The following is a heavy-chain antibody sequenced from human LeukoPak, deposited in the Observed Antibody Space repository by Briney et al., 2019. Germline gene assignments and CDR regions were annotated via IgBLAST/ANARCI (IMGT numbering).Heavy chain of an antibody. Sequence: GGSLRLSCAASGFTFSDYYMSWIRQAPGKGLEWVSAISGSGGSTYYADSVKGRFTISRDNSKNTLYLQMNSLRAEDTAVYYCAKVAYYYDSSGYYPKDDYWGQGTLVTVSS. V-gene: IGHV3-23*01. CDR1: GFTFSDYY. CDR3: AKVAYYYDSSGYYPKDDY. J-gene: IGHJ4*02. CDR2: ISGSGGST. D-gene: IGHD3-22*01.